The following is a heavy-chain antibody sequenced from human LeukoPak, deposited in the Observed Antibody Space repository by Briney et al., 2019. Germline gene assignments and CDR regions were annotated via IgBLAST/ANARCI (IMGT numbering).Heavy chain of an antibody. J-gene: IGHJ6*03. CDR2: INHSGST. Sequence: SESLSLTCAVYGGSFSGYYWTWIRQPPGKGLEWIGEINHSGSTNYNPSLRSRVTISLDTSKNQFSLNLYSVTAADTAVYYCARLTISGGSWPGYYYYYMDVWGKGTTATVSS. V-gene: IGHV4-34*01. D-gene: IGHD2-15*01. CDR1: GGSFSGYY. CDR3: ARLTISGGSWPGYYYYYMDV.